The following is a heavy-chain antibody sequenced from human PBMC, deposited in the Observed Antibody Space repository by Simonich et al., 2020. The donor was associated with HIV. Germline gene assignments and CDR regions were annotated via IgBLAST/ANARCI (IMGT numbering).Heavy chain of an antibody. D-gene: IGHD2-15*01. J-gene: IGHJ2*01. V-gene: IGHV1-46*01. Sequence: QVQLVQSGAEVKKPGASVKVSCKASGYTFTSYYMNWVRQAPGQGLEWMGKITPVGSRTYAQKFQGRVTMTRDTSTSTVYMELSSLRSEDPAVYYCAGDSGGYWYFDLWGRGTLVTVSS. CDR2: ITPVGSR. CDR3: AGDSGGYWYFDL. CDR1: GYTFTSYY.